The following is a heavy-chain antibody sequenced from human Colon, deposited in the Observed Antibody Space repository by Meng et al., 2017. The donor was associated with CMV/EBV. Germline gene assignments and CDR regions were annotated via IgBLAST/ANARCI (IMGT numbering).Heavy chain of an antibody. Sequence: ASVKVSCKASGYTFMSHGITWVRQAPGQGLEWMGWINAVNDNSNPAQKFQDRVTMTKDTSTTSAYMELRSLTSDDTAIYYCARNSLGTTGSFDFWGQGTLVTVSS. V-gene: IGHV1-18*01. CDR2: INAVNDNS. CDR1: GYTFMSHG. CDR3: ARNSLGTTGSFDF. D-gene: IGHD1/OR15-1a*01. J-gene: IGHJ4*02.